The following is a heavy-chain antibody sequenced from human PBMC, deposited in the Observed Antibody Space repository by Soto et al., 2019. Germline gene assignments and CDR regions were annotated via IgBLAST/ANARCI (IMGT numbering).Heavy chain of an antibody. J-gene: IGHJ4*02. V-gene: IGHV1-18*01. D-gene: IGHD2-2*01. CDR1: CYTVNTYY. CDR2: ISTYNCNT. CDR3: ARDTSNSFDF. Sequence: ASVQVSCNASCYTVNTYYISWLRQAPGQGLEWIGGISTYNCNTNYVPKFHGRITMTTDTSTSTAYMELRSLRSDDTALYFCARDTSNSFDFWGQGTPVTVSS.